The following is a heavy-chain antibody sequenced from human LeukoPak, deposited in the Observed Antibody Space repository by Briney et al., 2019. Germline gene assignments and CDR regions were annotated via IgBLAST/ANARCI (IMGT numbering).Heavy chain of an antibody. Sequence: GGSLRLSCAASGFTFSNYGMHWVRQAPGKGLEWVAFIRYDGSNKYYADSVKGRFTISRDNSKNTLYLQMNRLRAEDTAVYYCAKGGSYGDYGPFDYWGQGTLVTVSS. CDR3: AKGGSYGDYGPFDY. CDR1: GFTFSNYG. CDR2: IRYDGSNK. D-gene: IGHD4-17*01. V-gene: IGHV3-30*02. J-gene: IGHJ4*02.